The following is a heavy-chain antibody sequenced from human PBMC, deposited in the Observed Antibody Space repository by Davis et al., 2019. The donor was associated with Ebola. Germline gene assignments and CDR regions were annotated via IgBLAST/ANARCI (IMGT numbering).Heavy chain of an antibody. CDR2: ISSSSSTI. V-gene: IGHV3-48*01. D-gene: IGHD3-10*01. CDR3: ARESKVLLFAG. Sequence: GESLKISCAASGFTFSSYSMNWVRQAPGKGLEWVSYISSSSSTIYYADSVKGRFTISRDNAKNSLYLQMNSLRAEDTAVYYCARESKVLLFAGWGQGTMVTVSS. CDR1: GFTFSSYS. J-gene: IGHJ3*01.